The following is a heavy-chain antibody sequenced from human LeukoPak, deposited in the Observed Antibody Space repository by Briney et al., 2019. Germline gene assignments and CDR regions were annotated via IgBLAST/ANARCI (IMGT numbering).Heavy chain of an antibody. CDR3: AREESGIAVAGPFRS. V-gene: IGHV3-33*01. J-gene: IGHJ5*02. CDR2: IWYDGRNQ. Sequence: PGRSLRLSCAASGFTFSRYSMHWVRQAPGKGLEWVALIWYDGRNQYYADSVKGRFTLSRDNSKNTLYLQMDSLRAEDTAVYYCAREESGIAVAGPFRSWGQGTLVTVSS. D-gene: IGHD6-19*01. CDR1: GFTFSRYS.